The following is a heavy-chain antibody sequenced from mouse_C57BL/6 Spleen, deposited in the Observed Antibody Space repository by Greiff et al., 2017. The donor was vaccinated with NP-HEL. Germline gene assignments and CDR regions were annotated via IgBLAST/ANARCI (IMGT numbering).Heavy chain of an antibody. J-gene: IGHJ2*01. Sequence: VQLQQSGPELVKPGASVKISCKASGYTFTDYYMNWVKQSHGKSLEWIGDINPNNGGTSYNQKFKGKATLTVDKSSSTAYMELRSLTSEDSAVYYCARSMALLGYFDYWGQGTTLTVSS. CDR3: ARSMALLGYFDY. D-gene: IGHD4-1*01. CDR2: INPNNGGT. V-gene: IGHV1-26*01. CDR1: GYTFTDYY.